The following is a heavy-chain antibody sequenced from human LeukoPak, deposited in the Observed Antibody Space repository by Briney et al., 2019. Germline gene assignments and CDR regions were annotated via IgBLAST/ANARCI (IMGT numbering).Heavy chain of an antibody. J-gene: IGHJ6*03. Sequence: PSETLSLTCTVSGASITSYYWSWIRQPPGKGLEWIGYTHYSGSTNYNPSLKSRVTMSVDTSKNQFSLKLSSVTPADTAVYYCARDRYIFAGPDAYYYMDVWGKGTTVTISS. CDR2: THYSGST. CDR1: GASITSYY. D-gene: IGHD5-18*01. V-gene: IGHV4-59*01. CDR3: ARDRYIFAGPDAYYYMDV.